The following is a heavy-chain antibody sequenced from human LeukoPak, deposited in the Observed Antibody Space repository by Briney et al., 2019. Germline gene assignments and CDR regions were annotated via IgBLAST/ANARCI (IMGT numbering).Heavy chain of an antibody. J-gene: IGHJ6*02. CDR3: AREEDSSTIRSSHGMDV. CDR1: GFTFSIYT. D-gene: IGHD6-6*01. Sequence: GGSLRLSCATSGFTFSIYTMNWVRQAPGKGLEWVSCISSGGTYIYNADSVKGRFTISRDNAKNSLYLQMNNLRAEDTAVYYCAREEDSSTIRSSHGMDVWGRGTTVTASS. CDR2: ISSGGTYI. V-gene: IGHV3-21*01.